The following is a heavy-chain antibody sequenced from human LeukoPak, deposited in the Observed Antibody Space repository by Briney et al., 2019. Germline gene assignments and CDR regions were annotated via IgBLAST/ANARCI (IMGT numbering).Heavy chain of an antibody. J-gene: IGHJ4*02. Sequence: GGSLRLSCAASGCTFSSYWMSWVRQAPGKGLEWVANIKQDGSEKYYVDSVKGRFTISRDNAKNSLYLQMNSLRAEDTAVYYCAREYYDILTGYPNFDYWGQGTLVTVSS. CDR1: GCTFSSYW. D-gene: IGHD3-9*01. CDR3: AREYYDILTGYPNFDY. CDR2: IKQDGSEK. V-gene: IGHV3-7*01.